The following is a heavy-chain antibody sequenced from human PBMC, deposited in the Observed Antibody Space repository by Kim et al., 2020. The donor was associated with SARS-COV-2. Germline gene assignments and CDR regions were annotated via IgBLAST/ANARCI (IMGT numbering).Heavy chain of an antibody. CDR3: ARDSRLSIFGVVPYYYYGMDV. V-gene: IGHV1-3*01. D-gene: IGHD3-3*01. J-gene: IGHJ6*02. CDR2: INAGNGNT. Sequence: ASVNVSCKASGYTFTSYAMHWVRQAPGQRLEWMGWINAGNGNTKYSQKFQGRVTITRDTSASTAYMELSSLRSEDTAVYYCARDSRLSIFGVVPYYYYGMDVWGQGTTVTVSS. CDR1: GYTFTSYA.